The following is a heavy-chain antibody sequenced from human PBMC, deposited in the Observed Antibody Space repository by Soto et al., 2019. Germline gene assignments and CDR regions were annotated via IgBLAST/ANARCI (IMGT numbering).Heavy chain of an antibody. CDR3: AADPSGYSSSIYYYYGMDV. Sequence: ASVKVSCKASGFTFTSSAVQWVRQARGQRLEWIGWIVVGSGNTNYAQKFQERVTITRDMSTSTAYMELSSLRSEDTAVYYCAADPSGYSSSIYYYYGMDVWGQGTTVTVSS. J-gene: IGHJ6*02. D-gene: IGHD6-13*01. V-gene: IGHV1-58*01. CDR1: GFTFTSSA. CDR2: IVVGSGNT.